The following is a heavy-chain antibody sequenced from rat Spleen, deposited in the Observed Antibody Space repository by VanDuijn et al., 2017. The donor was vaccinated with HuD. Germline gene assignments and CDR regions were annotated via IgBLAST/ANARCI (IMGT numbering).Heavy chain of an antibody. CDR3: ARRGEQPHYFDY. CDR1: GFTLSDYV. CDR2: ISPSGATT. D-gene: IGHD1-2*01. J-gene: IGHJ2*01. Sequence: EVQLVESGGGLVQPGRSLKLSCAASGFTLSDYVMHWIRQAPTKGLEWVTSISPSGATTNYRDSVKGRFTISRDNARGTLYLQMDSLRSEDTATYYCARRGEQPHYFDYWGQGVMVTVSS. V-gene: IGHV5-19*01.